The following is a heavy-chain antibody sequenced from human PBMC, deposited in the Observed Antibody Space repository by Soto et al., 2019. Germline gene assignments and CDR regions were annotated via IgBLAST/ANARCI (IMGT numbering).Heavy chain of an antibody. Sequence: GSLRLSCAASGFTFSSYWMSWVRQAPGKGLEWVANIKQDGSEKYYVDSVKGRFTISRDNAKNSLYLQMNSLRAEDTAVYYCARDLYSSSWWEGNYYYYYMDVWGKGTTVTVSS. D-gene: IGHD6-13*01. CDR3: ARDLYSSSWWEGNYYYYYMDV. CDR2: IKQDGSEK. CDR1: GFTFSSYW. V-gene: IGHV3-7*01. J-gene: IGHJ6*03.